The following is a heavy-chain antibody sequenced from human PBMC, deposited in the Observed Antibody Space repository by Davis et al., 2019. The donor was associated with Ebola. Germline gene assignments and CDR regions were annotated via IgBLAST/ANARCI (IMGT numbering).Heavy chain of an antibody. CDR3: ARAQFPTTSDH. CDR1: GFTFSTHA. Sequence: GGSLRLSCAPSGFTFSTHALHWVRQAPGKGLEWVAFISYEGRNKYYADSVKGRFTISRDNSKKTLYLQMGSLRSEDTAVYYCARAQFPTTSDHWGQGTLVTVSS. D-gene: IGHD1-1*01. CDR2: ISYEGRNK. J-gene: IGHJ4*02. V-gene: IGHV3-30*04.